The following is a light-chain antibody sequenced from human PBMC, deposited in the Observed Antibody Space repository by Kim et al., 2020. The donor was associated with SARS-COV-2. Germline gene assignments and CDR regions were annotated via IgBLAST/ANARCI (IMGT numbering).Light chain of an antibody. CDR3: NSRDNSGDHVV. CDR1: SLRTYY. CDR2: GKN. Sequence: LGQTVRITCQGDSLRTYYASWYQQKPGQAPILLIYGKNNRPSGIPDRFSGSSSGNTASLTVTGAQAVDEADYYCNSRDNSGDHVVFGGGTQLT. J-gene: IGLJ2*01. V-gene: IGLV3-19*01.